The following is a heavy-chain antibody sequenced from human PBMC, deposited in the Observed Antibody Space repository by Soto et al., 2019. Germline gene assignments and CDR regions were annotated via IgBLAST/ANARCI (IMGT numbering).Heavy chain of an antibody. J-gene: IGHJ4*02. CDR3: TRGLSTVTTGVGYFDY. Sequence: GGSLXLSCTASGFTFGDYAMSWFRQAPGKGLEWVGFIRSKAYGGTTEYAASVKGRFTISRDDSKSIAYLQMNSLKTEDTAVYYCTRGLSTVTTGVGYFDYWGQGTLVTVSS. CDR1: GFTFGDYA. V-gene: IGHV3-49*03. CDR2: IRSKAYGGTT. D-gene: IGHD4-17*01.